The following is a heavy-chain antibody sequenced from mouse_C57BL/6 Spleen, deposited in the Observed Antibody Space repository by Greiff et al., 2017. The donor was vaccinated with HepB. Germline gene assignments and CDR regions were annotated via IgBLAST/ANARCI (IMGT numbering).Heavy chain of an antibody. CDR2: IWSGGST. Sequence: VKLVESGPGLVQPSQSLSITCTVSGFSLTSYGVHWVRQSPGKGLEWLGVIWSGGSTDYNAAFISRLSISKDNSKSQVFFKMNSLQADDTAIYYCARNSANWARDYAMDYWGQGTSVTVSS. CDR3: ARNSANWARDYAMDY. CDR1: GFSLTSYG. J-gene: IGHJ4*01. D-gene: IGHD4-1*01. V-gene: IGHV2-2*01.